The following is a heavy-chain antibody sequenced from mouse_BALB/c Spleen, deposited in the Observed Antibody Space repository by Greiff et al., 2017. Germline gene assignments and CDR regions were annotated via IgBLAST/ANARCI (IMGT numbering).Heavy chain of an antibody. J-gene: IGHJ3*01. Sequence: DVMLVESGGGLVQPGGSRKLSCAASGFTFSSFGMHWVRQAPEKGLEWVAYISSGSSTIYYADTVKGRFTISRDNPKNTLFLQMTSLRSEDTAMYYCARSAPFAYWGQGTLVTVSA. CDR2: ISSGSSTI. CDR3: ARSAPFAY. V-gene: IGHV5-17*02. CDR1: GFTFSSFG.